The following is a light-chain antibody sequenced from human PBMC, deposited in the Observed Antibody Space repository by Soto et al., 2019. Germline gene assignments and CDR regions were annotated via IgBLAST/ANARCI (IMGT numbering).Light chain of an antibody. CDR1: SSDVGGYNY. Sequence: QSVLTQPRSVSGSPGQSVTISCTGTSSDVGGYNYVPWYQQHPGKAPKLMIYGVSKRPSGVPDRFSGSKSGNTASLTISGLQAEDEADYYCCSYAGSYTFDVFGTGTKVTV. CDR3: CSYAGSYTFDV. V-gene: IGLV2-11*01. J-gene: IGLJ1*01. CDR2: GVS.